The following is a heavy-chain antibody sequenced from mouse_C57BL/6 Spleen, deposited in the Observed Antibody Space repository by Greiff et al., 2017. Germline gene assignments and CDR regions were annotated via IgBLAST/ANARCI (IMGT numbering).Heavy chain of an antibody. CDR2: IDPENGDT. Sequence: VQLLQSGAELVRPGASVKLSCTASGFNIKDDYMHWVKQRPEQGLEWIGWIDPENGDTEYASKFQGKATITADTSSNTAYLQLSSLTSEDTAVYYGTTAFSYGSSYWYAYWGQGTLVTVSA. V-gene: IGHV14-4*01. CDR3: TTAFSYGSSYWYAY. CDR1: GFNIKDDY. J-gene: IGHJ3*01. D-gene: IGHD1-1*01.